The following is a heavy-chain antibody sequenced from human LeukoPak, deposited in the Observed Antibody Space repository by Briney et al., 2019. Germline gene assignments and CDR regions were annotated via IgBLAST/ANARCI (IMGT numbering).Heavy chain of an antibody. V-gene: IGHV3-30*02. CDR1: GFTFSNSG. D-gene: IGHD2-15*01. J-gene: IGHJ4*02. CDR3: AKAGSYCSGGSCYSDH. Sequence: GGSLRLSCAASGFTFSNSGMHWVRQAPGKGLEWVAFIRYDGNNKNYADSVKGRFTISRDNSKNTLYLQMSSLRAEDTAVYYCAKAGSYCSGGSCYSDHWGQGTQVTVSS. CDR2: IRYDGNNK.